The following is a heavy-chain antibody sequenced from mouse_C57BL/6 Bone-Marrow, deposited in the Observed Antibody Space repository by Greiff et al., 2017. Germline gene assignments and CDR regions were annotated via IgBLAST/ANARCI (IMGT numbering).Heavy chain of an antibody. Sequence: QVQLQQSGAELVRPGASVKLSCKASGYTFTSYGISWVKQRTGQGLEWIGEIYPRSGSTYYNEKFKGKATLTADKSSSTAYMELRSLTSEDSAVYFCARREGDGNYFDYWGQGTTLSVSS. J-gene: IGHJ2*01. V-gene: IGHV1-81*01. CDR2: IYPRSGST. CDR1: GYTFTSYG. CDR3: ARREGDGNYFDY. D-gene: IGHD2-3*01.